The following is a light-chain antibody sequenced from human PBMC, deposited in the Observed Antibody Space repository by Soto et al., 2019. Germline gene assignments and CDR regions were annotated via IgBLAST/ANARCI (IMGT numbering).Light chain of an antibody. J-gene: IGKJ1*01. V-gene: IGKV1-5*03. CDR2: KAS. Sequence: DIQMTQSPSTLSASVGDRVTITCRASQSIISWLAWYQQKPGKAPKLLIYKASSLESGVPSRFSGSGSGTEFTLTICSLQPDDFATYYCQQFHIFSPTFGQGTKVEIK. CDR3: QQFHIFSPT. CDR1: QSIISW.